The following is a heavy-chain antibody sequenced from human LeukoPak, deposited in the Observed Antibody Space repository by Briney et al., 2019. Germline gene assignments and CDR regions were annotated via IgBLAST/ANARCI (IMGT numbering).Heavy chain of an antibody. CDR2: MNPNSGNT. CDR3: ARWLGSSIRDAFDI. Sequence: AASVKVSCKASGYTFTSYGINWVRQATGQGLEWMGWMNPNSGNTGYAQKFQGRVTMTRNTSISTAYMELSSLRSEDTAVYYCARWLGSSIRDAFDIWGQGTMVTVSS. CDR1: GYTFTSYG. V-gene: IGHV1-8*01. D-gene: IGHD6-13*01. J-gene: IGHJ3*02.